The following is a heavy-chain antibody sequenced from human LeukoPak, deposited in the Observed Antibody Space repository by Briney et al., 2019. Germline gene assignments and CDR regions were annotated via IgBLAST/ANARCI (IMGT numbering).Heavy chain of an antibody. D-gene: IGHD3-10*02. V-gene: IGHV3-48*04. CDR2: ISSSSNTI. CDR3: AELGITMIGGV. CDR1: GFTFSNYS. J-gene: IGHJ6*04. Sequence: GGSLRLSCAASGFTFSNYSMNWVRQAPGKGLEWVSYISSSSNTIYYADSVKGRITISSDNAKNSLYLQMNSLRAEDTAVYYCAELGITMIGGVWGKGTTVTISS.